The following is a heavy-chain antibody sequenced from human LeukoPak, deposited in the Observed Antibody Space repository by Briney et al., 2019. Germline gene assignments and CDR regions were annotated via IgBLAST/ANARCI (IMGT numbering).Heavy chain of an antibody. CDR3: ARVAEWIQLWYHFDY. Sequence: PSETLSLTCAVYGGSFSGYYWSWIRQPPGKGLEWIGEINHSGSTNYNPSLKSRVTISVDTSKNQFSLKLSSVTAADTAVYYCARVAEWIQLWYHFDYWGQGTLVTVSS. CDR1: GGSFSGYY. D-gene: IGHD5-18*01. V-gene: IGHV4-34*01. CDR2: INHSGST. J-gene: IGHJ4*02.